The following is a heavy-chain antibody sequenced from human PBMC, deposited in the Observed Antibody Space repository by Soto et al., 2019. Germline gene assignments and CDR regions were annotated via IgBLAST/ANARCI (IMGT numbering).Heavy chain of an antibody. CDR3: ARDGRDGFPLDY. J-gene: IGHJ4*02. CDR2: MYSGSST. Sequence: GGALRVSCAAPGCSGSSHHMSWVRQAPGKGLEWVSVMYSGSSTYYADPVKGRCTISRDNSKNMVYLQMDNLRADDTAVYYCARDGRDGFPLDYWGQGTLVPVPS. D-gene: IGHD1-1*01. CDR1: GCSGSSHH. V-gene: IGHV3-53*01.